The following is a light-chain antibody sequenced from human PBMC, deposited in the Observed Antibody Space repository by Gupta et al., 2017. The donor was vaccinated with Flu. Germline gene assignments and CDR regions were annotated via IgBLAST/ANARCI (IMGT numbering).Light chain of an antibody. V-gene: IGKV1-9*01. J-gene: IGKJ2*02. CDR1: QGISSY. CDR2: AAS. CDR3: QHRNSSPSI. Sequence: DIQLTQSPSFLSASVGDSVAITCRASQGISSYLAWYQQKPGKAPRLLIYAASTVQDGVPSRFSGSGSGTVFTLTISSRQPEDFATYYCQHRNSSPSIFGQGTMLEIK.